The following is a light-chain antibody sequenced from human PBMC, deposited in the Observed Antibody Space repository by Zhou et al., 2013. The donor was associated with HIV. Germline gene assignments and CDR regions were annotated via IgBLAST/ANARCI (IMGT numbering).Light chain of an antibody. CDR2: KAS. J-gene: IGKJ4*01. V-gene: IGKV2-30*01. Sequence: DVVMTQSPLSLPVTLGQPASISCRSSQSLVYSDGNAYLTWFHQRPGQSPRRLIYKASTRDSGVPDRFSGSGSGTDFTLKISRVEAEDVGVYYCMQATNWPFTFGGGTKVEI. CDR1: QSLVYSDGNAY. CDR3: MQATNWPFT.